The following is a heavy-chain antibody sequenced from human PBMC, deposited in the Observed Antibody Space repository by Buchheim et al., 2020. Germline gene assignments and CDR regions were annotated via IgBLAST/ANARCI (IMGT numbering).Heavy chain of an antibody. D-gene: IGHD3/OR15-3a*01. CDR1: GGSFSGYY. J-gene: IGHJ6*02. CDR2: INHSGST. V-gene: IGHV4-34*01. Sequence: QVQLQQWGAGLLKPSETLSLTCAVSGGSFSGYYWSWIRQPPGKGLEWIGEINHSGSTNYNPSLKSRVTISVDTSKNQFSLKLSSETAADTAVYYCARGFGPHRGMDVWGQGTT. CDR3: ARGFGPHRGMDV.